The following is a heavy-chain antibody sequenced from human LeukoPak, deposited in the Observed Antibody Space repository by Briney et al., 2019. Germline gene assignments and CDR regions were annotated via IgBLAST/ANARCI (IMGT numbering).Heavy chain of an antibody. J-gene: IGHJ4*02. CDR3: ARGPGGYSSGWSGGYFDY. CDR1: GFTVSSNY. V-gene: IGHV3-53*01. Sequence: PGGSLRLSCAASGFTVSSNYMSWVRQAPGKGLEWVSVIYSGGSTYYADSVKGRFTISRDNSKNTLYLQMNSLRAEDTAVYYCARGPGGYSSGWSGGYFDYWGQGTLVTVSS. CDR2: IYSGGST. D-gene: IGHD6-19*01.